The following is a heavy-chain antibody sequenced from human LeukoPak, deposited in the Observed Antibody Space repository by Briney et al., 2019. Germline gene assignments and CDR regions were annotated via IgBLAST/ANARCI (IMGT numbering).Heavy chain of an antibody. V-gene: IGHV4-34*01. CDR1: GGSFSGYY. CDR3: ARVVQRRTTGDIFGRYFDF. CDR2: ISSGGRT. D-gene: IGHD3-3*02. Sequence: SETLSLTCAVYGGSFSGYYWTWIRQSPVKGLEWIGEISSGGRTNDNPSLRSRVSISVDTSKSQFSLNLSSVTAADTAVYYCARVVQRRTTGDIFGRYFDFWGQGPLVTVSS. J-gene: IGHJ4*02.